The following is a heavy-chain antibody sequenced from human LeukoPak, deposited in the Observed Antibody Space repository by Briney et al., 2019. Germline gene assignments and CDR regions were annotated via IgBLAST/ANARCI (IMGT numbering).Heavy chain of an antibody. V-gene: IGHV1-2*02. CDR3: ARDERYDSSGYPFDY. D-gene: IGHD3-22*01. CDR1: GYTFTGYF. J-gene: IGHJ4*02. Sequence: ASVNVSCKASGYTFTGYFMHWVRQAPGQGLEWMGWINPNSGGTDYAQKFQGRVTMTRDTSISTAYLELSRLTSDDTAVYYCARDERYDSSGYPFDYWGQGTLVTVSS. CDR2: INPNSGGT.